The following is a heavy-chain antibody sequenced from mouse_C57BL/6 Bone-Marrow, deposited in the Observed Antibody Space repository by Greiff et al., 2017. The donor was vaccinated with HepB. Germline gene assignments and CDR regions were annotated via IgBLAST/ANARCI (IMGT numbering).Heavy chain of an antibody. D-gene: IGHD1-1*01. J-gene: IGHJ2*01. CDR1: GYTFTSYG. CDR2: IYPRSGNT. Sequence: VQLVESGAELARPGASVKLSCKASGYTFTSYGISWVKQRTGQGLEWIGEIYPRSGNTYYNEKFKGKATLTADKSSSTAYMELRSLTSEDSAVYCCASPNYGSSYVDYFDYWGQGTTLTVSS. V-gene: IGHV1-81*01. CDR3: ASPNYGSSYVDYFDY.